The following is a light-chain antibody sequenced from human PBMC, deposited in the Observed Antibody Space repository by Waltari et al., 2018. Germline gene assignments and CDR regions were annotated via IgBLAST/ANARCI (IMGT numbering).Light chain of an antibody. Sequence: QSALTQPPSASGSPGQSVTISCTGTSSDVGAYDRVSWYQQHPGNAPKLLICEVMKRPSGVPGRFSGSRSGNTASLTVSGLQAEDEADYYCTSDAEGNNFYVFGTGTKVTVL. CDR3: TSDAEGNNFYV. CDR2: EVM. CDR1: SSDVGAYDR. V-gene: IGLV2-8*01. J-gene: IGLJ1*01.